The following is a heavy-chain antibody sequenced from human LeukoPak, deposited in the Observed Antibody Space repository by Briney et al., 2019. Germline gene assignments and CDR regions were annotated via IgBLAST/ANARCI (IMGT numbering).Heavy chain of an antibody. CDR1: GFTFSGYA. CDR2: ISGSGGST. D-gene: IGHD3-22*01. J-gene: IGHJ5*02. V-gene: IGHV3-23*01. CDR3: AKDLGYYDSSGPRYWFDP. Sequence: GGSLRLSCAASGFTFSGYAMSWVRQAPGKGLEWVSAISGSGGSTYYADSVKGRFTISRDNSKNTLYLQMNSLRAEDTAVYYCAKDLGYYDSSGPRYWFDPWGQGTLVTVSS.